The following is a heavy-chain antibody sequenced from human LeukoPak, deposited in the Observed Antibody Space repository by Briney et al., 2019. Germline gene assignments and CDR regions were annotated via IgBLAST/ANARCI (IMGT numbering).Heavy chain of an antibody. CDR1: GFTFSSYS. D-gene: IGHD3-22*01. CDR2: ISSSSSYR. Sequence: GGSLRLSCAAAGFTFSSYSMNWVRQAPGKGLGWVSSISSSSSYRYYADSVKGRFTISRDNAKNSLYLQMNSLRAEDTAVYYCARDPPYYYDSRSFDYWGQGTLVTVSS. CDR3: ARDPPYYYDSRSFDY. J-gene: IGHJ4*02. V-gene: IGHV3-21*01.